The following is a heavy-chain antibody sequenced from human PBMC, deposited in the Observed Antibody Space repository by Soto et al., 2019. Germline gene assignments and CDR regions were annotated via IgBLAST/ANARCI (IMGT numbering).Heavy chain of an antibody. CDR2: IYYSGST. Sequence: TLSLTCTVSGGSISSGGYYWSWIRQHPGKGLEWIGYIYYSGSTYYNPSLKSRVTISVDTSKNQFSLKLSSVTAADTAVYYCASLGYCSGGSCYPYAEYFQHWGQGTLVTVSS. J-gene: IGHJ1*01. CDR3: ASLGYCSGGSCYPYAEYFQH. V-gene: IGHV4-31*03. CDR1: GGSISSGGYY. D-gene: IGHD2-15*01.